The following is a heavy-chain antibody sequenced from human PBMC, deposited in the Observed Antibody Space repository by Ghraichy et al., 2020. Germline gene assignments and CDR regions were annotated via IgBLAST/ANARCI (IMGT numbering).Heavy chain of an antibody. CDR2: IKSKTDGETT. J-gene: IGHJ6*02. CDR1: GFTFSNAW. Sequence: GGSLRLSCAASGFTFSNAWMSWVRQAPGKGLEWVGRIKSKTDGETTDYAAPVKGRFTISRDVSKNTLYLQMNSLKTEDTAVYYCTESPYYYDSSGYYYYGMDVWGQGTTVTVSS. V-gene: IGHV3-15*01. CDR3: TESPYYYDSSGYYYYGMDV. D-gene: IGHD3-22*01.